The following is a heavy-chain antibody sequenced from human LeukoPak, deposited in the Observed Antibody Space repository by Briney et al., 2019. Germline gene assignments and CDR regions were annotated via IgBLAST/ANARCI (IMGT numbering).Heavy chain of an antibody. V-gene: IGHV3-9*01. CDR3: AKDLRPYCSGGSCFSPFDY. D-gene: IGHD2-15*01. Sequence: GGSLRLSCAASGFTFDDFAMHWVRQAPGKGLEWVSTISWNSGSIGYADSVTGRFTISRDNAKNSLYLQMNSLRPEDTALYYCAKDLRPYCSGGSCFSPFDYWGQGTLVTVSS. J-gene: IGHJ4*02. CDR1: GFTFDDFA. CDR2: ISWNSGSI.